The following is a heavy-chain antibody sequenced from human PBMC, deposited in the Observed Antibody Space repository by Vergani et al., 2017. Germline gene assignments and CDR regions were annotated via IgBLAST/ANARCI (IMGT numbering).Heavy chain of an antibody. CDR1: GFTFSSYG. D-gene: IGHD3-3*01. CDR3: ARDPVTIFGVVILRYYGMDV. Sequence: EVQLVESGGGLVKPGRSLRLSCVASGFTFSSYGLHWVRQAPGKGLEWVANIKQDGSEKYYVDSVKGRFTISRDNAKNSLYLQMNSLRAEDTAVYYCARDPVTIFGVVILRYYGMDVWGQGTTVTVSS. V-gene: IGHV3-7*01. CDR2: IKQDGSEK. J-gene: IGHJ6*02.